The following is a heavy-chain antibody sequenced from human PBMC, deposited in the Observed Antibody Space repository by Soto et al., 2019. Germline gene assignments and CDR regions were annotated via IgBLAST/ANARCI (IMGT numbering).Heavy chain of an antibody. CDR1: GYTFTSYD. CDR2: MNPNSGNT. D-gene: IGHD3-10*01. Sequence: ASVKVSCTASGYTFTSYDINWVRQATGQGLEWMGWMNPNSGNTGYAQKFQGRVTMTRNTSISTAYMELSSLRSEDTAVYYCARGWRVDYYGSGSYYRSRSHYYYYYMDVWGKGTTVTVSS. V-gene: IGHV1-8*01. J-gene: IGHJ6*03. CDR3: ARGWRVDYYGSGSYYRSRSHYYYYYMDV.